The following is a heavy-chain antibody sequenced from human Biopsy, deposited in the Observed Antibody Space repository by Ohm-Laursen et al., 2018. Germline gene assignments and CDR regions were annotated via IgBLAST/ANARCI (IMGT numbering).Heavy chain of an antibody. CDR3: STGGGDFYYNGMDV. V-gene: IGHV3-15*01. CDR1: GFTFGDAW. D-gene: IGHD3-16*01. J-gene: IGHJ6*02. CDR2: IKSKFDGETT. Sequence: SLRLSCAASGFTFGDAWMSWIRQAPGKGLEWVGRIKSKFDGETTDYAAPVKGRFIISRDDSKSTLFLQMNSLKVKDTGVYFFSTGGGDFYYNGMDVWGQGTTVTVSS.